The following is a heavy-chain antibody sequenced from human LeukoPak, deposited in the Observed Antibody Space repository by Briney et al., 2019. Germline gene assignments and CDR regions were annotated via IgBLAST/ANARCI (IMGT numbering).Heavy chain of an antibody. Sequence: SQTLSLTCTVSGGSISSGSYYWSWIRQPAGKGLEWIGRIYTSGSTNYNPSLKSRVTISVDTSKNQFSLKLSSVTAADTAVYYSARDAVRYFDWLLHQHAFDIWGQGTMVTVSS. CDR1: GGSISSGSYY. J-gene: IGHJ3*02. CDR2: IYTSGST. CDR3: ARDAVRYFDWLLHQHAFDI. D-gene: IGHD3-9*01. V-gene: IGHV4-61*02.